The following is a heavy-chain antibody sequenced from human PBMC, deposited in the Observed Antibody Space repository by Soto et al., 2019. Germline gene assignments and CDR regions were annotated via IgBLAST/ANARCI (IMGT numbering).Heavy chain of an antibody. V-gene: IGHV3-74*01. CDR2: IHSDGSST. CDR1: GFTFSYYW. CDR3: ARGDRGAFDL. Sequence: PGGSLRLSSAASGFTFSYYWMHWVRQAPGQRLVWVSRIHSDGSSTTYADSVKGRFTISRDNAKNTLYLQMNSLRAEDTAVYYCARGDRGAFDLWGQGTMVTVSS. J-gene: IGHJ3*01. D-gene: IGHD2-21*02.